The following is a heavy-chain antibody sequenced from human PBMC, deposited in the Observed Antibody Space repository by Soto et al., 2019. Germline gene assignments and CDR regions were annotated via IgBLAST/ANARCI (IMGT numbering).Heavy chain of an antibody. D-gene: IGHD5-12*01. CDR3: ARGIVATPDDAFDI. Sequence: QVQLQESGPGLVKPSETLSLTCTVSGGSISSYYWSWIRQPPGKGLEWIGYIYYSGSTNYNPSLKSRVTISVDTSKNQFSLKLSSVTAADTAAYYCARGIVATPDDAFDIWGQGTMVTVSS. CDR1: GGSISSYY. CDR2: IYYSGST. V-gene: IGHV4-59*01. J-gene: IGHJ3*02.